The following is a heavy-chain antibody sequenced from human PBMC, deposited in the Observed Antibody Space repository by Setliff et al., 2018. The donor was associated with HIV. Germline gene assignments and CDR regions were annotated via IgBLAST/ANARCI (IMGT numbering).Heavy chain of an antibody. D-gene: IGHD2-8*01. CDR1: GFTVSSNH. Sequence: GGSLRLSCAVSGFTVSSNHMNWVRQAPGKGLEWLSHISNGSPTIYYADSVEGRFTISRDNAKNSLYLQMNSLRGEDTALYYCARSVRGALYFDFWGQGTLVTVSS. J-gene: IGHJ4*02. CDR2: ISNGSPTI. V-gene: IGHV3-48*04. CDR3: ARSVRGALYFDF.